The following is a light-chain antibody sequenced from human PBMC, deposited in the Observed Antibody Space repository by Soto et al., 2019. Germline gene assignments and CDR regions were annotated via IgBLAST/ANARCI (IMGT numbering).Light chain of an antibody. CDR2: EVT. J-gene: IGLJ2*01. CDR3: SSYGGSNNLV. V-gene: IGLV2-8*01. CDR1: SSDVGGYNY. Sequence: QSALTQPASVSGSPGQSVTISCTGTSSDVGGYNYVSWYQQHPGEAPKLVIYEVTKRPSGVPDRFSGSKSGNTASLTVSGLRAEDEADYYCSSYGGSNNLVFGGGTKLTVL.